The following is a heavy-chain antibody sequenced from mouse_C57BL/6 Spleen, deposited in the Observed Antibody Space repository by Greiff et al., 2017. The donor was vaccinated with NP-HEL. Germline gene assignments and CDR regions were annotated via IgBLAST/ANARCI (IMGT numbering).Heavy chain of an antibody. CDR2: ISSGGDYI. CDR3: TRGTYYSYAMDY. J-gene: IGHJ4*01. CDR1: GFTFSSYA. V-gene: IGHV5-9-1*02. Sequence: EVQGVESGEGLVKPGGSLKLSCAASGFTFSSYAMSWVRQTPEKRLEWVAYISSGGDYIYYADTVKGRFTISRDNARNTLYLQMSSLKSEDTAMYYCTRGTYYSYAMDYWGQGTSVTVSS. D-gene: IGHD1-1*01.